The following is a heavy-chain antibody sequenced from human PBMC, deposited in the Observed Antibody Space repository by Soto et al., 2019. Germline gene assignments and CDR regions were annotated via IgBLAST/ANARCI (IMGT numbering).Heavy chain of an antibody. D-gene: IGHD3-10*01. J-gene: IGHJ4*02. CDR2: VSAYNGNT. Sequence: QVQLVQSGAEVKKPGASVKVSCKASGYIFTRYGITWVRQAPGQGLEWMGWVSAYNGNTKYAQKLQGRVTMSTDTSTSTAYMERRSLRSDDTAVYYCTRGAGQGSGSYDWGQGTLVTVSS. CDR3: TRGAGQGSGSYD. CDR1: GYIFTRYG. V-gene: IGHV1-18*01.